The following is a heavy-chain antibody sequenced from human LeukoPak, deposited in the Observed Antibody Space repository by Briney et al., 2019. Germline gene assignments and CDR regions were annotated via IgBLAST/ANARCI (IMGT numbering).Heavy chain of an antibody. CDR1: GESFSGHY. CDR2: INHSGST. Sequence: SETLSLTCAVYGESFSGHYWSWIRQPPGKGLEWIGEINHSGSTNYNPSLKSRVTISVDTSKNQFSLKLSSVTAADTAVYYCARRNPSYGSGSVDYWGQGTLVTVSS. CDR3: ARRNPSYGSGSVDY. V-gene: IGHV4-34*01. D-gene: IGHD3-10*01. J-gene: IGHJ4*02.